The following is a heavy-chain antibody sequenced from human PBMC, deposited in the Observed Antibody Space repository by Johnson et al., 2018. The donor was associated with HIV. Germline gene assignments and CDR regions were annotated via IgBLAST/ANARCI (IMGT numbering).Heavy chain of an antibody. CDR1: GFTFSDYY. CDR3: ARVSDSDSN. J-gene: IGHJ3*01. Sequence: VQLVESGGGLVKPGGSLRLSCAASGFTFSDYYMNWIRQAPGKGLEWVSAISGSGGSTYYADSVKGRFTISRDNSKNTLYLQMNSLRAEDTALYYCARVSDSDSNWGQGTMVTVSS. V-gene: IGHV3-23*04. D-gene: IGHD3-22*01. CDR2: ISGSGGST.